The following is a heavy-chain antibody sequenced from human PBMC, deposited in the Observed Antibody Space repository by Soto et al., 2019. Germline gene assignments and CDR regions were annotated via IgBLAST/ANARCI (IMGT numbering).Heavy chain of an antibody. Sequence: GGSLRLACVASGVTFSSYWMHWVRQVPGKEPVWVSFIDSYGSSTKYADSVRGRFTISRDNAKNTLYLLMNSLRVEDTAVYYCVRGLGNSDHWGQGTLVTVSS. CDR3: VRGLGNSDH. V-gene: IGHV3-74*03. CDR2: IDSYGSST. J-gene: IGHJ4*02. CDR1: GVTFSSYW.